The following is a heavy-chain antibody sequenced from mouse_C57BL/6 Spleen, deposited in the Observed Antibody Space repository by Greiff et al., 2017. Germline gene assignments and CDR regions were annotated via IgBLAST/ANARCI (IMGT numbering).Heavy chain of an antibody. D-gene: IGHD2-4*01. Sequence: DVKLVESGGGLVQPGGSLSLSCAASGFTFTDYYMSWVRQPPGKALEWLGFIRNKANGYTTEYSASVKGRFTISRDNSQSILYLQMNALRAEDSATYYCARSRDYAYAMDYWGQGTSVTVSS. J-gene: IGHJ4*01. V-gene: IGHV7-3*01. CDR2: IRNKANGYTT. CDR1: GFTFTDYY. CDR3: ARSRDYAYAMDY.